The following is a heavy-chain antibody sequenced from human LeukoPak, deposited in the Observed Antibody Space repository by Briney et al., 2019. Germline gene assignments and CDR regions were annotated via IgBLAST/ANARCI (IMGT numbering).Heavy chain of an antibody. Sequence: GGSLRLSCAASGYTFSSYAMRWVRQAPGKGLEWVSYISSSGSTIYYADSVKGRFTISRDNAKNSLYLQMNSLRAEDTAVYYCARVITGTLIDYWGQGTLVTVSS. V-gene: IGHV3-48*04. CDR1: GYTFSSYA. CDR3: ARVITGTLIDY. J-gene: IGHJ4*02. D-gene: IGHD1-7*01. CDR2: ISSSGSTI.